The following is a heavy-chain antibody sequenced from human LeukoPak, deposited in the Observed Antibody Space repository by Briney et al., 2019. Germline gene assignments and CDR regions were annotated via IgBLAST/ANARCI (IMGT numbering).Heavy chain of an antibody. CDR3: ARLRGVDY. Sequence: ASVKVSCKASGYTFTDYYMHWVRQAPGRGLEWMGWINPNSGGTKYAQKFQGRVTMTRDTSISTAYMELSSLTSGDTAVYYCARLRGVDYWGQGTLVTVSS. CDR1: GYTFTDYY. V-gene: IGHV1-2*02. D-gene: IGHD3-10*01. J-gene: IGHJ4*02. CDR2: INPNSGGT.